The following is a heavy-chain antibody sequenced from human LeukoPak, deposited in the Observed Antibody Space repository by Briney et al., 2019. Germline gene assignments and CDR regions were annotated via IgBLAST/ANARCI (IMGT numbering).Heavy chain of an antibody. Sequence: SETLSLTCTVSGYSISSGYYWGWIRQPPGKGLEWIGSIYHSGSTYYNPSLKSRVTISVDTSKNQFSLKLSSVTAADTAVYYCARDGSGSDYWGQGTLVTVSS. CDR3: ARDGSGSDY. J-gene: IGHJ4*02. CDR1: GYSISSGYY. D-gene: IGHD6-19*01. V-gene: IGHV4-38-2*02. CDR2: IYHSGST.